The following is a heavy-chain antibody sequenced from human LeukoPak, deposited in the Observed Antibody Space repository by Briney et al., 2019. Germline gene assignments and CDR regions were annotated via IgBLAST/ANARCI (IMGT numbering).Heavy chain of an antibody. CDR3: ARGTLYYGSESYDY. J-gene: IGHJ4*02. V-gene: IGHV3-48*04. CDR2: ISVSGDTI. Sequence: GGSLRLSCAASGFTFSSYGMSWVRQAPGKGLEWVSYISVSGDTIYYADSVKGRFTISRDNAKKSLYLQMKSLRAEDTAVYYCARGTLYYGSESYDYWGQGTLVAVSS. D-gene: IGHD3-10*01. CDR1: GFTFSSYG.